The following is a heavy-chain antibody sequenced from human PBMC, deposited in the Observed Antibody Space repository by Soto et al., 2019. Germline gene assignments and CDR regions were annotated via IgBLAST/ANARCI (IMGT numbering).Heavy chain of an antibody. D-gene: IGHD3-22*01. J-gene: IGHJ4*02. V-gene: IGHV1-2*02. CDR1: GYTFTGYY. CDR2: INPNSGGT. Sequence: ASVKVSCKASGYTFTGYYMHWVRQAPGQGFEWMGWINPNSGGTNYAQKFQGRVTMTRDTSISTAYMELSRLRSDDTAVYYCARLSYYDSSGYYSDYWGQGTLVTVSS. CDR3: ARLSYYDSSGYYSDY.